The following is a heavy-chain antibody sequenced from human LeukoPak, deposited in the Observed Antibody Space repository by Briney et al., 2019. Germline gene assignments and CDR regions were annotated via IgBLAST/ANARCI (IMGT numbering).Heavy chain of an antibody. J-gene: IGHJ4*02. D-gene: IGHD3-22*01. CDR3: AKTFPYYDSSSRYFGY. Sequence: GGSLRLSCAASGFTFSSYAMSWVRQAPGKGLEWVSAISGSGGSTYSADSVKGRFTISRDNSKNTLYLQMNSLRAEDTAVYYCAKTFPYYDSSSRYFGYWGQGTLVTVSS. CDR1: GFTFSSYA. CDR2: ISGSGGST. V-gene: IGHV3-23*01.